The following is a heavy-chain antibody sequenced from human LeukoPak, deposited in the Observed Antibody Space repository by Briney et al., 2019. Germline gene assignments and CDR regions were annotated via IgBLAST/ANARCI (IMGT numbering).Heavy chain of an antibody. V-gene: IGHV1-69*10. D-gene: IGHD6-19*01. CDR1: GGTFSSYA. Sequence: SVKVSCKASGGTFSSYAISWVRQAPGQGLEWMGGIIPILGTANYAQKLQGRVTITADKSTSTAYMELSSLRSEDTAVYYCAIGLSGSGWYHPPQDYWGQGTLVTVSS. J-gene: IGHJ4*02. CDR2: IIPILGTA. CDR3: AIGLSGSGWYHPPQDY.